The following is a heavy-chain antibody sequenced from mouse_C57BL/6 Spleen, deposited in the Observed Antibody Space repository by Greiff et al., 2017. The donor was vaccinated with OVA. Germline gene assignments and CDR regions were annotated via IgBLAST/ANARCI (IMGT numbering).Heavy chain of an antibody. CDR1: GYTFTSYW. J-gene: IGHJ3*01. CDR2: IDPSDSET. CDR3: ARDYGNGFGLAY. D-gene: IGHD2-1*01. V-gene: IGHV1-52*01. Sequence: QVQLQQPGAELVRPGSSVKLSCKASGYTFTSYWMHWVKQRPIQGLEWIGNIDPSDSETHYNQKFKDKATLTVDKSSSTAYMQLSSLTSEDSAVYYCARDYGNGFGLAYWGQGTLVTVSA.